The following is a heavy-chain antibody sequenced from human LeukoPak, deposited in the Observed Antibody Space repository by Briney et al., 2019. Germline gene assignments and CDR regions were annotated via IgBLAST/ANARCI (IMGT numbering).Heavy chain of an antibody. CDR3: AKDGVVVVAEGYLDY. J-gene: IGHJ4*02. Sequence: PGGSLRLSCAASGFTFSSYAMSWVRQAPGKGLEWVSAISGSGGSTYYADSVKGRFTISRDNSKNTLYLQMNSLRAEDTAVYYCAKDGVVVVAEGYLDYWGQGTLVTVSS. D-gene: IGHD2-15*01. CDR1: GFTFSSYA. V-gene: IGHV3-23*01. CDR2: ISGSGGST.